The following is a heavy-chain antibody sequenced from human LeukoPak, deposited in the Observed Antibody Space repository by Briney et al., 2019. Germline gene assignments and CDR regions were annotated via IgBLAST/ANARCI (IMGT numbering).Heavy chain of an antibody. Sequence: GGSLRLSCAVSGFTFSSYEMNWVRQAPGKGLEWVSYISSSGFNIYYADSVKGRFTISRDNAKNSLYLQMNSLRAEDTAVYYCARGALDAATPFDSWGQGTLVTVSS. CDR2: ISSSGFNI. D-gene: IGHD2-15*01. CDR3: ARGALDAATPFDS. V-gene: IGHV3-48*03. J-gene: IGHJ5*01. CDR1: GFTFSSYE.